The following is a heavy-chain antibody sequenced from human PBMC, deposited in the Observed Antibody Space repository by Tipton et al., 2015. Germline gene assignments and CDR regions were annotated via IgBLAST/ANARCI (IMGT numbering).Heavy chain of an antibody. CDR2: IYYSGST. J-gene: IGHJ4*02. D-gene: IGHD6-19*01. CDR1: GGYIGSNNYY. Sequence: TLSLTCNVSGGYIGSNNYYWGWIRQPPGKGLEWIGSIYYSGSTYYNPSLKSRVTISVDTSTNQFSLKLSSVTAADTAVYYCARDPGVGSGWSQQGDFWGRGTLVTVSS. V-gene: IGHV4-39*07. CDR3: ARDPGVGSGWSQQGDF.